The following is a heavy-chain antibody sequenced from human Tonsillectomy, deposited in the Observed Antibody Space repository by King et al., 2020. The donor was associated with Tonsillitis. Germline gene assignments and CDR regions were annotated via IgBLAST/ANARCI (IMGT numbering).Heavy chain of an antibody. CDR3: ARDPYSGYAVFDP. V-gene: IGHV3-74*01. D-gene: IGHD5-12*01. CDR2: INSDGSSI. Sequence: VQLVESGGGLVQPGGSLRLSCAASRFAFSTYWMYWVRQAPGKGLVWVSRINSDGSSIDYADSVKGRFTISRDNAKNTLFLQMNSLRAEDTGVYYCARDPYSGYAVFDPWGQGTLVTVSS. J-gene: IGHJ5*02. CDR1: RFAFSTYW.